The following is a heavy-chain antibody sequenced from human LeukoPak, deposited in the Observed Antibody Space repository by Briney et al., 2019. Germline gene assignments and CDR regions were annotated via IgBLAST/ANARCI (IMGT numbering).Heavy chain of an antibody. J-gene: IGHJ6*02. CDR3: ARGSVTTGPFGMDV. CDR1: GFTVSSNY. Sequence: PPGGSLRLSCAASGFTVSSNYMSWVRQAPGKGLEWVSVIYSGGSTYYADSVKGRFTISRDNSKNTLYLQMNSLRAEDTAVYYCARGSVTTGPFGMDVWGQGTTVTVSS. V-gene: IGHV3-66*01. CDR2: IYSGGST. D-gene: IGHD5-18*01.